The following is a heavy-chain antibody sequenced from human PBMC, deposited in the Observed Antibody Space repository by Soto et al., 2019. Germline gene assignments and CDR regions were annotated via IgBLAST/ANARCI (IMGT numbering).Heavy chain of an antibody. CDR3: VRGGYYGSGVEDY. J-gene: IGHJ4*02. Sequence: QVQLVESGGDVVQPGGSLRLSCAASGFEFNAYGMHWVRQAPGKGLEWVGVISYDGSVKYYGDSAKGRFTISSDNSNNRVYVQMNSLRVEDTAVYYCVRGGYYGSGVEDYWVQVTLVTVSS. V-gene: IGHV3-30*03. CDR1: GFEFNAYG. CDR2: ISYDGSVK. D-gene: IGHD3-10*01.